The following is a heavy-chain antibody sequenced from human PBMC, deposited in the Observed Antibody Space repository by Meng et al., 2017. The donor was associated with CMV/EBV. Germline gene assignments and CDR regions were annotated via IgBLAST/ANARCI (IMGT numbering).Heavy chain of an antibody. Sequence: ASVKVSCKASGYTFTGYYMHWVRQAPGQGLEWMGWINANSGGTNYAVKFQGRVTITRDTSITTAYMELSRLRSDDTAVYYCARVTDFWSTPWGFDPWGQGTLVTVSS. D-gene: IGHD3-3*01. J-gene: IGHJ5*01. CDR3: ARVTDFWSTPWGFDP. CDR2: INANSGGT. CDR1: GYTFTGYY. V-gene: IGHV1-2*02.